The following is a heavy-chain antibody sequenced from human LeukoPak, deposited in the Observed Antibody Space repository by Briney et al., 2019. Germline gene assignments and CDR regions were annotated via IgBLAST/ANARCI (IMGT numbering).Heavy chain of an antibody. J-gene: IGHJ4*02. Sequence: GGSLRLSCSPSGFALSGYTMYCGRGVPGKGLEYVSAMSSEGGITYYAHSVKGRFTISRHNSKNTLYVQMSSLGTEDTAVYYCVKGRRWDSGSYSYYWGQGTLVTVSS. CDR3: VKGRRWDSGSYSYY. CDR1: GFALSGYT. CDR2: MSSEGGIT. D-gene: IGHD1-26*01. V-gene: IGHV3-64*05.